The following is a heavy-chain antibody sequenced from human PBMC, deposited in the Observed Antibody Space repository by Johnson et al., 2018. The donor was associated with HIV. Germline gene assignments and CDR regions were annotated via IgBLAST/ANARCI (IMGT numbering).Heavy chain of an antibody. CDR1: GFTISSNY. D-gene: IGHD3-22*01. J-gene: IGHJ3*02. CDR2: INSGGST. CDR3: ARDKDSSGYYYNDAFDI. V-gene: IGHV3-66*01. Sequence: MLLVESGGGLVQPGGSLRLSCAASGFTISSNYMSWVRQVPGKGLEWVSVINSGGSTYYADFVKGRFIISRDNSKNTLYIQMNSLRAEDTAVYYCARDKDSSGYYYNDAFDIWGQGTMVTVSS.